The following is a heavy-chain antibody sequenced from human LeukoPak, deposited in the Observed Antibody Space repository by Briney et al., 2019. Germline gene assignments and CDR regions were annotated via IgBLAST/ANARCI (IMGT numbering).Heavy chain of an antibody. CDR3: VVTWDSSSSYYFDY. J-gene: IGHJ4*02. Sequence: GGSLRLSCAASGFTFSSYDMHWVRQATGKGLEWVSAIGTAGDTYYPGSVKGRFTISRDNSKNTLYLQMNSLRAEDTALYYCVVTWDSSSSYYFDYWGQGTLVTVSS. CDR2: IGTAGDT. D-gene: IGHD6-13*01. CDR1: GFTFSSYD. V-gene: IGHV3-13*01.